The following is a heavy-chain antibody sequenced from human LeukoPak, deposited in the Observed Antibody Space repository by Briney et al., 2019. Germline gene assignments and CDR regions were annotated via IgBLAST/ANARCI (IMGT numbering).Heavy chain of an antibody. J-gene: IGHJ4*02. CDR2: IYHSKST. CDR3: ARQAGGTSGPFDY. V-gene: IGHV4-59*08. Sequence: ETLSLTCTVSGGSISSSYCSWIRQPPGKGLEWIGYIYHSKSTNYNPSLKSRVTISVDTSKNQFSLKLSSVTAADTAVYYCARQAGGTSGPFDYWGQGTLVTVSS. CDR1: GGSISSSY. D-gene: IGHD4-23*01.